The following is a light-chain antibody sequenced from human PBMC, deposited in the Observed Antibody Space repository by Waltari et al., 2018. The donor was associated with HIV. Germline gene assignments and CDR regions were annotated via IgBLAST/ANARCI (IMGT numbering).Light chain of an antibody. CDR1: SSDIGTYNL. J-gene: IGLJ1*01. CDR3: CAYAGFSTYL. V-gene: IGLV2-23*02. Sequence: QSALTQSASVSASPGQSITISCTGSSSDIGTYNLVSWFQQHPGKAPRLLIYEVKNRPAGVSPRFSGSKSGNTASLTIAGLQAADEADYHCCAYAGFSTYLCGPGTKVTVL. CDR2: EVK.